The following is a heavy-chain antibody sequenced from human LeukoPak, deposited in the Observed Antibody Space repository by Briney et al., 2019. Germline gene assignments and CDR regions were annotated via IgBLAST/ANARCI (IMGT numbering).Heavy chain of an antibody. CDR3: AKVVAGSYYYYMDV. CDR1: GFTFDDYA. CDR2: ISWNSGSI. J-gene: IGHJ6*03. D-gene: IGHD6-19*01. V-gene: IGHV3-9*01. Sequence: GGSLRLSCAASGFTFDDYAMHWVRQAPGKGLEWVSGISWNSGSIGYADSVKGRFTISRDNAKNSLYLQMNNLKAEDTALYYCAKVVAGSYYYYMDVWGKGTTVTISS.